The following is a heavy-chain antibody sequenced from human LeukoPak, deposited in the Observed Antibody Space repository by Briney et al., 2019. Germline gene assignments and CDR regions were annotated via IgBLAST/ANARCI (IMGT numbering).Heavy chain of an antibody. V-gene: IGHV3-74*01. CDR1: GFTFSYYW. D-gene: IGHD2-15*01. CDR3: AHTSRYCSGGSCPDAYDI. Sequence: GGSLRLSCAASGFTFSYYWMCWVRQAPGKGLVWVSRINSDGSGTTYADSVKGRFTTSRDNAKNTIFMQMNRLRCEDTAVYYCAHTSRYCSGGSCPDAYDIWGQGTMVTVSS. J-gene: IGHJ3*02. CDR2: INSDGSGT.